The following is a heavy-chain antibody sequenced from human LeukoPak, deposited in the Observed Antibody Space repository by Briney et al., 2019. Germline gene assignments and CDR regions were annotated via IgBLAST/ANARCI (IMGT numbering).Heavy chain of an antibody. Sequence: SETLSLTCAVYGGSFSGYYWSWIRQPPGKGLEWIGEINHSGSTNYNPSLKSRVTISVDTSKNQFSLRLSSVTAADTAVYYCARVWELSDAFDIWGQGTMVTVSS. CDR1: GGSFSGYY. CDR2: INHSGST. V-gene: IGHV4-34*01. J-gene: IGHJ3*02. D-gene: IGHD1-26*01. CDR3: ARVWELSDAFDI.